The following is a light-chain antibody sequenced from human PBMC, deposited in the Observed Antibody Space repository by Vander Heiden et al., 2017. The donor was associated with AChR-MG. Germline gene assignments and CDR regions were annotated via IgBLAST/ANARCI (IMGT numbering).Light chain of an antibody. V-gene: IGLV2-14*01. CDR3: SSYTTSTSL. Sequence: HSALTQPACASGSPGQPITISCTGTSSDVGDYTYVSWYQQHPGKAPKLMIYEVINRPSGVSNRFSGSKSGNTASLTISGLQAEDETDYYCSSYTTSTSLFGGGTKLTVL. J-gene: IGLJ2*01. CDR2: EVI. CDR1: SSDVGDYTY.